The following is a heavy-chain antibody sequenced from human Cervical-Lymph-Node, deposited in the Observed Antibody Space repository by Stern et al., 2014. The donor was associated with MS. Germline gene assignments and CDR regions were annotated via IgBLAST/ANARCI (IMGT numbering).Heavy chain of an antibody. J-gene: IGHJ3*02. V-gene: IGHV1-18*01. CDR1: GYTFTSYG. CDR3: ARGLLGSENAFDI. CDR2: VSSYNGTT. Sequence: VQLVESEAEVKKPGASVKVSCKASGYTFTSYGISWVRQAPGQELEWIGGVSSYNGTTNYSQKLQGRATMPTDTSTSTAYMCLRSLRSDDTAVYYCARGLLGSENAFDIWGQGTMVTVSS. D-gene: IGHD2-15*01.